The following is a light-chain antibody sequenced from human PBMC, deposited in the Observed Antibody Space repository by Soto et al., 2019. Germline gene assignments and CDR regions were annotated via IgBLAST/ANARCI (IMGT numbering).Light chain of an antibody. Sequence: ETVMTQSPATLPVSPGERATLSCRASQSVSSNLAWYQQKPGQAPRLLIYGASSRATGSPARFSGSGSGTEFTLTISNLQSEDFAVYYCQQYDNWPGTFGQGTKLEIK. CDR2: GAS. J-gene: IGKJ2*01. CDR1: QSVSSN. V-gene: IGKV3-15*01. CDR3: QQYDNWPGT.